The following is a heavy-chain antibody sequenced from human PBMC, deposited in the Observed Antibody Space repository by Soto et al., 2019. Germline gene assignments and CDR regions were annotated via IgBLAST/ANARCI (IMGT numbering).Heavy chain of an antibody. V-gene: IGHV1-2*04. CDR2: INPNSGGT. Sequence: AAVKVSCKASGYTFTGYYMHWVRQAPGQGLDWMGWINPNSGGTNYAQKFQGWVTMTRDTPISTAYMELSRLRSEDTAVYYCARDLGYDFLGCPLRRPIQKTYYYYCGMDVWGQGTTVTVSS. D-gene: IGHD3-3*01. J-gene: IGHJ6*02. CDR1: GYTFTGYY. CDR3: ARDLGYDFLGCPLRRPIQKTYYYYCGMDV.